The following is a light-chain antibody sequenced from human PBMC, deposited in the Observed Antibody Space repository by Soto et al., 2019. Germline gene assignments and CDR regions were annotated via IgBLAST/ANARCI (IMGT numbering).Light chain of an antibody. CDR3: CSYAGSFTLWV. J-gene: IGLJ3*02. Sequence: QSALTQPRSASGSLGQSVTISCTGTSSDVGGYNYVSWYQQHPGKAPKLMIYDVSKRPSGVPDRFSGSKSGNTASLTISGLQADDEADYYCCSYAGSFTLWVFGGGTKLTVL. CDR1: SSDVGGYNY. V-gene: IGLV2-11*01. CDR2: DVS.